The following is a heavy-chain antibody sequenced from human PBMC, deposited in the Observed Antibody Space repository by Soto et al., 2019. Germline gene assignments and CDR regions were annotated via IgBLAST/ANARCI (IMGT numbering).Heavy chain of an antibody. J-gene: IGHJ6*01. CDR1: GFTFSSYA. CDR3: AKATMVRGANFSDYYHYGAEV. Sequence: PGGSLRLSCAASGFTFSSYAMSWFRQAPGKGLEWVSAISGSGGSTYYADSVKGRFTISRDNSKNTLYLQMNSLRAEDTAVYYCAKATMVRGANFSDYYHYGAEVWGPGTTVTVPS. V-gene: IGHV3-23*01. CDR2: ISGSGGST. D-gene: IGHD3-10*01.